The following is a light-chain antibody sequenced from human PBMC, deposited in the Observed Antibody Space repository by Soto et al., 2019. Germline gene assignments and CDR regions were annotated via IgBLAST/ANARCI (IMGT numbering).Light chain of an antibody. Sequence: GDRVTITCRASQSISILLAWYQQKPGKAPNLLIYATSTLETGVSSRFSGSGSGTEFTLTISSLQPDDSATYYCQHYYDFSWTFGQGTKVEIK. CDR1: QSISIL. J-gene: IGKJ1*01. CDR2: ATS. V-gene: IGKV1-5*03. CDR3: QHYYDFSWT.